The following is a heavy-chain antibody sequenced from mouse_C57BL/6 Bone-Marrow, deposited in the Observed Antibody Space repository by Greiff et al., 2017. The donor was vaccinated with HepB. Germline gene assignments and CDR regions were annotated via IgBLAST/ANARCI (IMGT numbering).Heavy chain of an antibody. CDR3: ARRVYDYDRNWYFDV. V-gene: IGHV5-15*04. Sequence: DVQLVESGGGLVQPGGSLKLSCAASGFTFSDYGMAWVRQAPRKGPEWVAFISNLAYSIYYADTVTGRFTISRENAKNTLYLEMSSLRSEDTAMYYCARRVYDYDRNWYFDVWGTGTTVTVSS. CDR1: GFTFSDYG. J-gene: IGHJ1*03. D-gene: IGHD2-4*01. CDR2: ISNLAYSI.